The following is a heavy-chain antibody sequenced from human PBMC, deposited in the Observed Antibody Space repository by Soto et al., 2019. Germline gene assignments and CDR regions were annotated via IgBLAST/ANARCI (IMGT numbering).Heavy chain of an antibody. Sequence: QIQLVQSGGEVKKPGASVKVSCKASGYKFITYGITWVRQAPGQGLEWMGGISTYSGNTDYAQSFQDRVTMTTDTSTSTVYMELGSLRSDDTAVYYCAGGHDAVVQAGRRENHYYYRMDVWGQGTTVTVSS. CDR3: AGGHDAVVQAGRRENHYYYRMDV. J-gene: IGHJ6*02. CDR2: ISTYSGNT. V-gene: IGHV1-18*04. D-gene: IGHD2-2*01. CDR1: GYKFITYG.